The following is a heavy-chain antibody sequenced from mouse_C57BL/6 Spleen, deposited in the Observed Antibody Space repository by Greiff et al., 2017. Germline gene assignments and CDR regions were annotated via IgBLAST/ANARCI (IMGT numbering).Heavy chain of an antibody. CDR1: GYTFTSYW. J-gene: IGHJ2*01. Sequence: VQLQQPGAELVKPGASVKMSCKASGYTFTSYWITWVKQRPGQGLEWIGDIYPGSGSTNYNEKFKSKATLTVDTSSSTAYMQLSSLTSEDSAVYYCARWTTVVATVDYWGQGTTLTVSS. V-gene: IGHV1-55*01. CDR3: ARWTTVVATVDY. D-gene: IGHD1-1*01. CDR2: IYPGSGST.